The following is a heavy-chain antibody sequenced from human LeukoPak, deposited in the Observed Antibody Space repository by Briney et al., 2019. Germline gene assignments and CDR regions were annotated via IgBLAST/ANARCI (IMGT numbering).Heavy chain of an antibody. CDR2: IKEDGSDK. Sequence: GGSLRLSCAASGFTFSGYCMNWVRQAPGKGLEWVANIKEDGSDKYYVDSVKGRFTISRDNAQNSLYLQMSSLRAEDTAIYYCARHFSFGSGSSRTLVHYWGQGTLVIVSS. CDR1: GFTFSGYC. V-gene: IGHV3-7*01. J-gene: IGHJ4*02. D-gene: IGHD3-10*01. CDR3: ARHFSFGSGSSRTLVHY.